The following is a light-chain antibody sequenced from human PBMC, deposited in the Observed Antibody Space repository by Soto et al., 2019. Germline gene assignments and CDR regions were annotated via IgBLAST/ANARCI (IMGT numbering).Light chain of an antibody. V-gene: IGLV1-40*01. Sequence: QSVLTQPPSVSGAPGQRVTISCTGSSSKIGAGYDVHWYQQLPGTAPKLLIYGNSNRPSGVPDRFSGSKTGTSASLAITGIQAEDEADYYCQYYDSSLSGWVFGGGTKVTVL. CDR2: GNS. CDR3: QYYDSSLSGWV. CDR1: SSKIGAGYD. J-gene: IGLJ3*02.